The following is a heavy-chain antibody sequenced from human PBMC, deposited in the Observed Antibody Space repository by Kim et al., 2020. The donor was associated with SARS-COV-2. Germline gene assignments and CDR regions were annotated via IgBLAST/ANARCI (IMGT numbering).Heavy chain of an antibody. Sequence: GTTDYAAPVKGRFTISRDDSKNTLYLQMNSLKTEDTAVYYCTTGSMVRGLWGRGTLVTVSS. CDR3: TTGSMVRGL. D-gene: IGHD3-10*01. J-gene: IGHJ2*01. CDR2: GTT. V-gene: IGHV3-15*01.